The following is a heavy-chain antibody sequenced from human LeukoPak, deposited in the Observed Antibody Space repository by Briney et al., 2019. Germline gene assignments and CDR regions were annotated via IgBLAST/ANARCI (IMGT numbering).Heavy chain of an antibody. D-gene: IGHD2-2*02. Sequence: XXIXWVRQAPGQGLEWMGRINPNSGGTNYAQKFQGRVTMTRDTSISTAYMELSRLRSDDTAVYYCARDGRYCSGTNCYTGGNWFDPWGQGTLVTVSS. CDR3: ARDGRYCSGTNCYTGGNWFDP. CDR2: INPNSGGT. J-gene: IGHJ5*02. V-gene: IGHV1-2*06. CDR1: XX.